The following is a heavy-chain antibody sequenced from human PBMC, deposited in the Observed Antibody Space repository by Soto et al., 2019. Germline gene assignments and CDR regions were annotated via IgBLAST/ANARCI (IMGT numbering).Heavy chain of an antibody. D-gene: IGHD2-15*01. CDR2: INHSGST. J-gene: IGHJ5*02. V-gene: IGHV4-34*01. CDR1: GGSFSGYY. Sequence: VQLQQWGAGLLKLSETLSLTCAVYGGSFSGYYWSWIRQPPGKGLEWIGEINHSGSTNYNPSLKSRVTISVDTAKNQFSLNLSSVTAAHTPVYSCARASIVVVAATPSNWFDPWGQGTLVTVSS. CDR3: ARASIVVVAATPSNWFDP.